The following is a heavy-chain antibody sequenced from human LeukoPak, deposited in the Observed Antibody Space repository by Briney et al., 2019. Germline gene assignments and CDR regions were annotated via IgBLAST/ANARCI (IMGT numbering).Heavy chain of an antibody. CDR3: ASLYCSSTSCYTDAEYFQH. CDR2: IYHSGST. Sequence: PSETLSLTCAVSGFSISSGYYWGWIRQPPGKGLEWIGSIYHSGSTYYNPSLKSRVTISVDTSKNQFSLKLSSVTAADTAVYYCASLYCSSTSCYTDAEYFQHWGQGTLVTVSS. J-gene: IGHJ1*01. CDR1: GFSISSGYY. V-gene: IGHV4-38-2*01. D-gene: IGHD2-2*02.